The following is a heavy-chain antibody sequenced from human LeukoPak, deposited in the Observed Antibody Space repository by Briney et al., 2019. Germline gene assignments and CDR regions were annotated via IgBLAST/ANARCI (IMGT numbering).Heavy chain of an antibody. CDR2: IYHSGST. CDR1: GYSISTSYY. Sequence: SETLSLTCTVSGYSISTSYYWGWIRQPPGKGLEWIGSIYHSGSTYYNPSLKSRVTISVDTSKNQFSLKLSSVTAADTAVYYCARGQWLVVPQPNNWFDPWGQGTLVTVSS. CDR3: ARGQWLVVPQPNNWFDP. D-gene: IGHD6-19*01. V-gene: IGHV4-38-2*02. J-gene: IGHJ5*02.